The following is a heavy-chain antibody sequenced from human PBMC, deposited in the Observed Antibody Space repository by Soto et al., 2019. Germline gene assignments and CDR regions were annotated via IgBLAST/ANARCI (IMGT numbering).Heavy chain of an antibody. CDR1: GFSRSTSGVG. J-gene: IGHJ4*02. D-gene: IGHD2-2*01. CDR3: AHRRVEPYCSSTSCYVVPFDY. CDR2: MYWDDDK. V-gene: IGHV2-5*02. Sequence: QITLKESGPTLVKPTQTLTLTCTCSGFSRSTSGVGLGWIRQPPGKALEWLALMYWDDDKRYSPSLKSRLTITKDTSKNQVVLTNTNMVPVATATYYCAHRRVEPYCSSTSCYVVPFDYWGQGTLVTVSS.